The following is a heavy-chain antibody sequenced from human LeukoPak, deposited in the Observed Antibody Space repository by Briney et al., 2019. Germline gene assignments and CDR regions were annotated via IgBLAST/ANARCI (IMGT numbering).Heavy chain of an antibody. CDR3: TTDPTPYYYDSSGHYFDY. V-gene: IGHV3-15*01. D-gene: IGHD3-22*01. CDR2: IKSKTDGGTT. CDR1: GFTFNTYG. J-gene: IGHJ4*02. Sequence: PGGSLRLSCAASGFTFNTYGMHWLRQAPGKGLEWGGRIKSKTDGGTTDYAATVKGRFTISRDDSKNTLYLQMNSLKTEDTAVYYCTTDPTPYYYDSSGHYFDYWGQGTLVTVSS.